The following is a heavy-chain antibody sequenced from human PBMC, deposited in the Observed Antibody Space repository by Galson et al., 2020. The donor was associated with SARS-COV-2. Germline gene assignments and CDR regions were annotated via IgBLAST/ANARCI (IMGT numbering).Heavy chain of an antibody. CDR1: GGSISSYY. V-gene: IGHV4-59*01. D-gene: IGHD4-17*01. J-gene: IGHJ5*02. CDR2: IYYSGST. Sequence: SETLSLTCTVSGGSISSYYWSWIRQPPGKGLEWIGYIYYSGSTNYNPPLKSRVTISVDPSKNQFSLKLSSVTAADTAVYYCARATGDDYGVSWFDPWGQGTLVTVSS. CDR3: ARATGDDYGVSWFDP.